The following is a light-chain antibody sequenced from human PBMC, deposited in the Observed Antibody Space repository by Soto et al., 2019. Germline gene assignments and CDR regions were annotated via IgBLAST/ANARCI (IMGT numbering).Light chain of an antibody. CDR3: KSYAGSNTYV. Sequence: QSALTQPPSASGSPGQSVTISCTGTKNDIGVYDFVSWYQHHPGKAPRLIIYEVAQRPSGVPDRFSGSKSGNTASLTASGLQAADEADYFCKSYAGSNTYVFGSGTKVTVL. CDR1: KNDIGVYDF. J-gene: IGLJ1*01. V-gene: IGLV2-8*01. CDR2: EVA.